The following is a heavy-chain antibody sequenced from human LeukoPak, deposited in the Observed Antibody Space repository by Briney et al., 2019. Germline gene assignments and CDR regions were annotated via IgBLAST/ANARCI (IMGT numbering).Heavy chain of an antibody. V-gene: IGHV1-24*01. CDR2: FDPEDGET. D-gene: IGHD6-19*01. CDR3: ATDIAVADPLDY. Sequence: ASVKVSCKVSGYTLTELSMHWVRQAPGKGLEWMGGFDPEDGETIYAQKFQGRVTMTEDTSTDTAYMELSSLRSEDTAVYYCATDIAVADPLDYWGRGTLVTVSS. CDR1: GYTLTELS. J-gene: IGHJ4*02.